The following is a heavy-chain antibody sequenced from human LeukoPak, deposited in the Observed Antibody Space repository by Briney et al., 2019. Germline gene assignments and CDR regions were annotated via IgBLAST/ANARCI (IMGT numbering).Heavy chain of an antibody. CDR2: INPNSGGT. CDR3: ARHRQQLVQGFDP. D-gene: IGHD6-13*01. CDR1: GYTFTGYY. J-gene: IGHJ5*02. Sequence: GASVKVSCKASGYTFTGYYMHWVRQAPGQGLEWMGWINPNSGGTNYAQKFQGRVTMTRDTSNSTAYMELSRLRSDDTAVYYCARHRQQLVQGFDPWGQGTLVTVSS. V-gene: IGHV1-2*02.